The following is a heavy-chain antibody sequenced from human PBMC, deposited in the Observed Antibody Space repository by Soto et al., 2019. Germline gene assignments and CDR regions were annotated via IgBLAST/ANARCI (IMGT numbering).Heavy chain of an antibody. CDR2: ISGNGGT. CDR1: GFTFRIYA. CDR3: AKDAPGSGWLSDY. J-gene: IGHJ4*02. Sequence: GGSLRLSCAASGFTFRIYAMSWVRQAPGKGLECVSTISGNGGTSYADFVRGRFTISRDNSKNTLYLQMNSLRAEDTAVYYWAKDAPGSGWLSDYWGQGTRVTVSS. D-gene: IGHD3-22*01. V-gene: IGHV3-23*01.